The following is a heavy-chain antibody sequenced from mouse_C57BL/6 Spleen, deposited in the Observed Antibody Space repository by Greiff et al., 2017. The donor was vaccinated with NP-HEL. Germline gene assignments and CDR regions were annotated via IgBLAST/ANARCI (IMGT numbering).Heavy chain of an antibody. CDR3: ARPSITTVVARDWYFDV. D-gene: IGHD1-1*01. CDR1: GFTFSDYG. V-gene: IGHV5-17*01. Sequence: EVKLQESGGGLVKPGGSLKLSCAASGFTFSDYGMHWVRQAPEKGLEWVAYISSGSSTIYYADTVKGRFTISRDNAKNTLFRQMTSLRSEDTAMYYCARPSITTVVARDWYFDVWGPGTTVTVSS. J-gene: IGHJ1*01. CDR2: ISSGSSTI.